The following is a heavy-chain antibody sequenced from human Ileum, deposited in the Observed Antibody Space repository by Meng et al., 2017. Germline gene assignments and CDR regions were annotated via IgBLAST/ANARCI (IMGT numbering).Heavy chain of an antibody. Sequence: QVQLVQSGTEVKKVGASVKVSCTASGCTFRNYPLHWVRQAPGQRPEWMGWINAGNGNIKISQKFQGRITITSDTSATAYMELSSLRSEDTAVYFCARENDNWNYFDYWGQGRLVTVSS. J-gene: IGHJ4*02. CDR3: ARENDNWNYFDY. CDR1: GCTFRNYP. V-gene: IGHV1-3*01. CDR2: INAGNGNI. D-gene: IGHD1-1*01.